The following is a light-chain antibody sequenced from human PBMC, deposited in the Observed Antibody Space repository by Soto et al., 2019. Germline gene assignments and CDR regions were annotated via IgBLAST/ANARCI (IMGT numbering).Light chain of an antibody. V-gene: IGLV2-14*01. Sequence: QSALSQPASVSGSPGQSITISCTGTSSDVGDYNYASWYQQNPGKAPKLMIYDVSNRPSGVSNRFSGSKSGNTASLTISGLQSEDEADYYCSSYTSSNTLAVFGAGTKLTVL. CDR2: DVS. CDR1: SSDVGDYNY. CDR3: SSYTSSNTLAV. J-gene: IGLJ1*01.